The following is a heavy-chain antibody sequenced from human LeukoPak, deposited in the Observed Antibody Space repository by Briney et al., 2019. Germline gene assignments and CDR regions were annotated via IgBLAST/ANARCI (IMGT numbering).Heavy chain of an antibody. CDR2: ISAYNGNT. CDR1: GYTFTSYD. D-gene: IGHD6-13*01. Sequence: ASVKVSCKASGYTFTSYDITWVRQAPGQGLEWMGWISAYNGNTNYAQKLQGRVTLTTDTSTSTAYMELRSLRAEDTAVYYCAQDRRPNSYSSRWLDHWGQGTLVTVSS. V-gene: IGHV1-18*01. CDR3: AQDRRPNSYSSRWLDH. J-gene: IGHJ4*02.